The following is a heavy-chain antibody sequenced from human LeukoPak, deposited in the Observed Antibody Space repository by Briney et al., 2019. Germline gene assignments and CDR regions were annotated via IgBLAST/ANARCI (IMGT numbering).Heavy chain of an antibody. D-gene: IGHD3-16*02. CDR1: GGSISSSSYY. V-gene: IGHV4-39*01. CDR3: ARRGYDYVWGSYRFFDY. CDR2: IYYSGST. J-gene: IGHJ4*02. Sequence: PSETLSLTCTVSGGSISSSSYYWGWIRQPPGKGLEWIGSIYYSGSTYYSPSLKSRVTISVDTSKNQFSLKLSSVTAADTAVYYCARRGYDYVWGSYRFFDYWGQGTLVTVSS.